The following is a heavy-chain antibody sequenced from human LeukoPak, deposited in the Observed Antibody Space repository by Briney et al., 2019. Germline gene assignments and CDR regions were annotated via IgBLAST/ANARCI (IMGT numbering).Heavy chain of an antibody. D-gene: IGHD3-16*01. CDR3: ARSWARGHYYYYYMDV. CDR2: ISSTGSTM. CDR1: GFTFSDYY. J-gene: IGHJ6*03. V-gene: IGHV3-11*04. Sequence: GGSLRLSCVASGFTFSDYYMSWIRQAPGKGLEWISYISSTGSTMYYADSVKGRFTISRDNARNSLYLQMNSLRAEDTAVYYCARSWARGHYYYYYMDVWGKGTTVTVSS.